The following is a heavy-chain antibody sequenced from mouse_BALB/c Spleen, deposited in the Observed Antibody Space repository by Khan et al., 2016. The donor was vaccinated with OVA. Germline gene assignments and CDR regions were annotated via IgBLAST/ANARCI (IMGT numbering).Heavy chain of an antibody. Sequence: VQLQESGPELVKPGALVKISCKASGYTFTSYNINWVKQRPGQGLEWIGWIYPGDDSTKYNEKFKGKATLTADTSSSTAYMQLSSLTSENSSVYFCVREGLRGVAMDYGGQGTSVTVSS. J-gene: IGHJ4*01. CDR2: IYPGDDST. D-gene: IGHD2-4*01. V-gene: IGHV1S56*01. CDR3: VREGLRGVAMDY. CDR1: GYTFTSYN.